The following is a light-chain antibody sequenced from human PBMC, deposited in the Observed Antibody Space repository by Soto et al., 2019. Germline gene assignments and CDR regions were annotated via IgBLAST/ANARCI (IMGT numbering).Light chain of an antibody. J-gene: IGKJ1*01. CDR3: QQYISFPKT. V-gene: IGKV1-5*01. CDR2: DAS. Sequence: DIQMTQSPPTLPAFVGDTVTITCRASQRVSSWLAWYKQKPGTATHLLIYDASSLASGVPSRFSGSGSGTKFTLTIRSLQPDDFATYNCQQYISFPKTFGQGNKVEMK. CDR1: QRVSSW.